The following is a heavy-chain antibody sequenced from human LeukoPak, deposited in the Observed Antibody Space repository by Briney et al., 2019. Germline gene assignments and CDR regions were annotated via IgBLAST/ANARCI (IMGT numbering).Heavy chain of an antibody. Sequence: ASVKVSCKASGYTFTVYYMHWVRQAPGQGLEWMGWINPNTGGTNYAQKFQGRVTMTRDTSISTAYMELSRLRSDDTAVYYCARVPPETLAFDYWGQGTLVTVSS. V-gene: IGHV1-2*02. D-gene: IGHD1-14*01. CDR2: INPNTGGT. CDR3: ARVPPETLAFDY. J-gene: IGHJ4*02. CDR1: GYTFTVYY.